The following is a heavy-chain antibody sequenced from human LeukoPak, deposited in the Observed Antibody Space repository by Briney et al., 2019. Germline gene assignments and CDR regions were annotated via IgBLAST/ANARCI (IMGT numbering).Heavy chain of an antibody. D-gene: IGHD6-19*01. CDR1: GGTFSNYG. CDR3: ARGLGIAVSVSWFDP. J-gene: IGHJ5*02. Sequence: SVKVSCKASGGTFSNYGISWVRQAPGQGLEWIGGIIPIIGTTNYAQKFQGRVTITADKSKSTSYMDLSSLRAEDTAVYFCARGLGIAVSVSWFDPWGQGTLVTVSS. CDR2: IIPIIGTT. V-gene: IGHV1-69*06.